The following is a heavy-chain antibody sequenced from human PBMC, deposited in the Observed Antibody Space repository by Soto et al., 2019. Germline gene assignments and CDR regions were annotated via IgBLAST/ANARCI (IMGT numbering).Heavy chain of an antibody. V-gene: IGHV3-30-3*01. Sequence: QVHLVESGGGVVQPGGSLRLSCVASGFTFSRYAMHWVRQAPGQGLEWVAVISRDGSSKYYGDSVKGRFTVSRDNSNNTLYLSMTSLRPDDTAVFYCARSRNGAVPDSINFWGQGPLVTVSS. D-gene: IGHD2-8*01. CDR2: ISRDGSSK. CDR3: ARSRNGAVPDSINF. CDR1: GFTFSRYA. J-gene: IGHJ4*02.